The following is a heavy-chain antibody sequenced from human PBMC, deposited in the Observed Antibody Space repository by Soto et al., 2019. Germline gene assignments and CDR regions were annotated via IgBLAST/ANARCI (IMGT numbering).Heavy chain of an antibody. V-gene: IGHV4-31*03. Sequence: QVQLQESGPGLVKPSQTLSLTCTVSGGSISSGGYYWSWIRQHPGKGLEWIGYIYYSGSTYYNPSLKSRVTLLVTTSXNQFSLKLSSVTAADTAVYYCARGSYYDSSGYYGPWGQGTLVTVSS. CDR2: IYYSGST. CDR3: ARGSYYDSSGYYGP. J-gene: IGHJ5*02. CDR1: GGSISSGGYY. D-gene: IGHD3-22*01.